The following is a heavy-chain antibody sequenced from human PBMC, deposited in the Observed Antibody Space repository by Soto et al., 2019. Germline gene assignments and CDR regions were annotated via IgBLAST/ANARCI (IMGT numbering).Heavy chain of an antibody. CDR2: IYHSGST. V-gene: IGHV4-4*02. CDR3: ARVKIRQHNWNAYVHFDY. CDR1: GGSISSSNW. D-gene: IGHD1-20*01. J-gene: IGHJ4*02. Sequence: PSETLSLTCAVSGGSISSSNWWSWVRQPPGKGLEWIGEIYHSGSTNYNPSLKSRVTISVDKSKNQFSLKLSSVTAADTAVYYCARVKIRQHNWNAYVHFDYWGQGTLVTVSS.